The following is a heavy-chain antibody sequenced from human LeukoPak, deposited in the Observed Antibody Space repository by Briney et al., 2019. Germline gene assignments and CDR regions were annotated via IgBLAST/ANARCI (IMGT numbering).Heavy chain of an antibody. D-gene: IGHD6-19*01. CDR3: ARLRIAVAGTGGFDY. Sequence: GGSLRLSCAASGFTFSSYGMHWARQAPGKGLEWVAVIWYDGSNKYYADSVKGRFTISRDNSKNTLYLQMNSLRAEDTAVYYCARLRIAVAGTGGFDYWGQGTLVTVSS. J-gene: IGHJ4*02. CDR1: GFTFSSYG. V-gene: IGHV3-33*01. CDR2: IWYDGSNK.